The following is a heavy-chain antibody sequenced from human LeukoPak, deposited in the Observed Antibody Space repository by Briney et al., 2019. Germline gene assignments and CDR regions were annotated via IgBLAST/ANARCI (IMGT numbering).Heavy chain of an antibody. J-gene: IGHJ4*02. Sequence: ASVKVSCKASGGTFSSYAISWVRQAPGQGLEWMGRIIPILGIANYAQKFQGRVTITADKPTSTAYMELSSLRSEDTAVYYCARGWFGESRAFDYWGQGTLVTVSS. D-gene: IGHD3-10*01. CDR3: ARGWFGESRAFDY. CDR1: GGTFSSYA. CDR2: IIPILGIA. V-gene: IGHV1-69*04.